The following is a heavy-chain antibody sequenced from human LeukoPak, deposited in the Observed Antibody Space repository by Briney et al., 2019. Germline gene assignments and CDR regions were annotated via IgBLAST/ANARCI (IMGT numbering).Heavy chain of an antibody. Sequence: GGSLRVSCAASGFTFSSYWMSWVRQAPGKGLGWVSYISSSGSTIYYADSVKGRFTISRDNAKNSLYLHMNSLRAEDTAVYYCGRPVTGTFAPIDYWGQGTLVTVSS. CDR2: ISSSGSTI. V-gene: IGHV3-48*03. CDR3: GRPVTGTFAPIDY. J-gene: IGHJ4*02. CDR1: GFTFSSYW. D-gene: IGHD6-19*01.